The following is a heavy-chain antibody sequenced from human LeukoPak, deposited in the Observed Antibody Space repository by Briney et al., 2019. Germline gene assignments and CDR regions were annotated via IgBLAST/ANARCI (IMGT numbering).Heavy chain of an antibody. Sequence: GSLRLSCAASGFTFSDYYMSWIRQAPGKGLEWVSYISSSGNTIYYADSVKGRFTISRDNAKNSLYLQMNSLRAGDTAVYYCAREIHGAYYYYYMDVWGKGTTVTVSS. CDR1: GFTFSDYY. V-gene: IGHV3-11*01. CDR3: AREIHGAYYYYYMDV. D-gene: IGHD5-24*01. J-gene: IGHJ6*03. CDR2: ISSSGNTI.